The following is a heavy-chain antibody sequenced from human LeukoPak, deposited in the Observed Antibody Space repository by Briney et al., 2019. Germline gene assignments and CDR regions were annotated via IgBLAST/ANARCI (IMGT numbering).Heavy chain of an antibody. CDR3: ARLMAGAVGAPFQI. V-gene: IGHV4-4*09. CDR2: SFSRGTN. J-gene: IGHJ3*02. CDR1: GVSIIRCY. D-gene: IGHD6-19*01. Sequence: SETLSLTCTVTGVSIIRCYWRWIRQPPGKGRAGVGNSFSRGTNNYNPSLKSRVTISVDMSKNQFSLKLNSVTATDTAVYYCARLMAGAVGAPFQIWGQGTMVTVSS.